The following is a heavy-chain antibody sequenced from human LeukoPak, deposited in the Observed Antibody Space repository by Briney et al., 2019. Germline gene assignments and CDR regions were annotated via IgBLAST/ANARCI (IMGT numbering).Heavy chain of an antibody. CDR3: ARGGPSDY. J-gene: IGHJ4*02. Sequence: SETLSLTCTVSGYSFTSGYYWGWIRQAPGKRLEWIGNIYYNGIAYYNPSLKSRVSISVDTSKNQFSLKLTSVTAADTAMYYCARGGPSDYWGRGTLVTVSS. CDR2: IYYNGIA. CDR1: GYSFTSGYY. V-gene: IGHV4-38-2*02.